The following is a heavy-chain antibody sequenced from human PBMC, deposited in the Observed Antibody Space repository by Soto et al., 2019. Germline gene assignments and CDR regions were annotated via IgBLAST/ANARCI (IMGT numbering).Heavy chain of an antibody. CDR1: GVSVGTGGYY. CDR2: IYYTWAT. V-gene: IGHV4-61*08. J-gene: IGHJ5*02. D-gene: IGHD3-9*01. CDR3: GTTGALTQSASGLDP. Sequence: QVHLQESGPGLVKPSETLSLTCTVSGVSVGTGGYYWSWIRQPPGKELQLIGYIYYTWATNYHPSLKSRVTFSMDRPKKQFSLKLPPVTAADRAVYYCGTTGALTQSASGLDPWGQGALVTVPS.